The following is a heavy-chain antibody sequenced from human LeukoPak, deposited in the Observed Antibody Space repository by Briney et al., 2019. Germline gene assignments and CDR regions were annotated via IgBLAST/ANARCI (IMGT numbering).Heavy chain of an antibody. Sequence: GGSLRLSCAASGLTVSTNYMRWIRQAPGKGLEWVSLIYAGGGTAYADSVKGRFTISRDNSKNTLYLQMNYVRAEDTAVYYCAREYSSGAGFDPWGQGTLVTVSS. D-gene: IGHD6-19*01. CDR2: IYAGGGT. CDR3: AREYSSGAGFDP. J-gene: IGHJ5*02. CDR1: GLTVSTNY. V-gene: IGHV3-53*01.